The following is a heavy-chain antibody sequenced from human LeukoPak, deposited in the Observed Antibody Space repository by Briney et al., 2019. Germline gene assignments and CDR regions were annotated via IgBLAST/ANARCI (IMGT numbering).Heavy chain of an antibody. CDR2: LYSGGTT. Sequence: GGSLRLSCAASGITVGNSYLRWLRQAPGKGLEGGSFLYSGGTTYYADSVKGRFVISRNTSKKTLYLQMNRLRAEDTAVYYLWRPVTTAWYFDLWGRGTLVTVSA. D-gene: IGHD4-17*01. CDR3: WRPVTTAWYFDL. J-gene: IGHJ2*01. CDR1: GITVGNSY. V-gene: IGHV3-53*01.